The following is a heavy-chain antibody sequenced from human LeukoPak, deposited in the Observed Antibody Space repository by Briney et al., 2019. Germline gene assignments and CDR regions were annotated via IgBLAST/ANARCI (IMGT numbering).Heavy chain of an antibody. CDR3: ARVYGSSGYYLGY. J-gene: IGHJ4*02. D-gene: IGHD3-22*01. Sequence: ASVKVSCKASGYTFTSYDINWVRQATGQGLEWMGWMNPNSGNTGYAQKFQGRVTITRNTSISTAYMELSSLRSEDTAVYYCARVYGSSGYYLGYWGQGTLVTVSS. CDR1: GYTFTSYD. CDR2: MNPNSGNT. V-gene: IGHV1-8*03.